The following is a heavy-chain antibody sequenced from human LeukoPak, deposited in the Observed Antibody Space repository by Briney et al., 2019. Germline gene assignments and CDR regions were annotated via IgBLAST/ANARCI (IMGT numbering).Heavy chain of an antibody. Sequence: PGGSLRLSCAASGFTFSNAWMNWVRQAPGEGLEWLGRIKSKNDGAATDYAAPVRGRFTISTDDSKNTLYLQMNSLKTEDTAVYYCVSRDAYKPRYFMDVWGKGTTVTVSS. CDR2: IKSKNDGAAT. CDR1: GFTFSNAW. V-gene: IGHV3-15*01. CDR3: VSRDAYKPRYFMDV. J-gene: IGHJ6*03. D-gene: IGHD5-24*01.